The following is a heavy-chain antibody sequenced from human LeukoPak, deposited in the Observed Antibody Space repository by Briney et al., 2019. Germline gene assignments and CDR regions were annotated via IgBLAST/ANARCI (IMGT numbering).Heavy chain of an antibody. J-gene: IGHJ4*02. Sequence: GASVKVSCKASGYTFTSHYMHWGRQAPGQGLVWMGIINPSGGGNTNFAQKFLGRLTVTKDTSTTTVYMELSSLRSDDTAVYYCAREGGGGYCTRTSCYAFLDWGQGTLVTVSS. CDR2: INPSGGGNT. CDR1: GYTFTSHY. D-gene: IGHD2-2*01. CDR3: AREGGGGYCTRTSCYAFLD. V-gene: IGHV1-46*01.